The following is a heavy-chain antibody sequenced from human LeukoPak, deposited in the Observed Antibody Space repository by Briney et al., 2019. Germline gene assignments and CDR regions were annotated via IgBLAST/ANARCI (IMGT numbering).Heavy chain of an antibody. CDR1: GFTFSSYA. V-gene: IGHV3-23*01. Sequence: GGSLRLSCAASGFTFSSYAMSWVPQAPGKGLEWVSAISGSGGSTYYADSVKGRFTISRDTSKNTLYLQMNSLRAEDTAVYYCAKGQTSGWYYFDYWGQGTLVTVSS. CDR3: AKGQTSGWYYFDY. D-gene: IGHD6-19*01. J-gene: IGHJ4*02. CDR2: ISGSGGST.